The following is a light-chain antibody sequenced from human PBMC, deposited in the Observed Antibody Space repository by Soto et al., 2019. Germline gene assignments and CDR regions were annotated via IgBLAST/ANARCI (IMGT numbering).Light chain of an antibody. V-gene: IGLV4-69*01. J-gene: IGLJ3*02. Sequence: QPVLTQSPSASASLGASVKVTCTLSSGHSSYAIAWHQQQPEKGPRYLMKLNSDGSHSKGDGIPDRFSGSSSGAERYLTISSFQSEDEADYYCQTWGTGLLVFGGGTKLTVL. CDR2: LNSDGSH. CDR1: SGHSSYA. CDR3: QTWGTGLLV.